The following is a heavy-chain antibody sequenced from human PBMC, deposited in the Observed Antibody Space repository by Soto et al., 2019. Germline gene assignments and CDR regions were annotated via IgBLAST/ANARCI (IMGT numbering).Heavy chain of an antibody. CDR2: IRYDGGNT. CDR3: ARGRFSIADTKELDY. V-gene: IGHV3-33*01. Sequence: QVQLVESGGGVVQPGRSLRLSCAASGFTFSSYAMHWVRQAPGKGLEWVAVIRYDGGNTYYADSVKGRFTISRDNSKNTRYLQMNSLRAEDTAVYYCARGRFSIADTKELDYWGQGTLVTVSS. CDR1: GFTFSSYA. J-gene: IGHJ4*02. D-gene: IGHD6-13*01.